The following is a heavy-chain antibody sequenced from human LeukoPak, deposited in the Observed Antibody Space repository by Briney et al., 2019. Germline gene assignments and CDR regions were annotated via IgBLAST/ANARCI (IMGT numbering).Heavy chain of an antibody. Sequence: GASVKVSCKASGDTFTGYYMHWVRQAPGQGLEGMGWISPNSGGTNYAQKFQGRVTMTRDTSISTAYMELSRLRSDDTAVYYCERQYCSSTTCFYYFDYWGQGTLVTVSS. CDR3: ERQYCSSTTCFYYFDY. V-gene: IGHV1-2*02. CDR2: ISPNSGGT. CDR1: GDTFTGYY. J-gene: IGHJ4*02. D-gene: IGHD2-2*01.